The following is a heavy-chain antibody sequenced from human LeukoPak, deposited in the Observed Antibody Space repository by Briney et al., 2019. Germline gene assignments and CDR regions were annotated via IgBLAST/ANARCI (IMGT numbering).Heavy chain of an antibody. V-gene: IGHV4-34*01. CDR3: ARGLTYYDILTGYYNGGSWFDP. CDR2: INHSGST. CDR1: GGSFSGYY. Sequence: SETLSLTCAVYGGSFSGYYWSWIRQPPGKGLEWIGEINHSGSTNYNPSLKSRVTISVDTSKNQFSPKLSSVTAADTAVYYCARGLTYYDILTGYYNGGSWFDPWGQGTLVTVSS. D-gene: IGHD3-9*01. J-gene: IGHJ5*02.